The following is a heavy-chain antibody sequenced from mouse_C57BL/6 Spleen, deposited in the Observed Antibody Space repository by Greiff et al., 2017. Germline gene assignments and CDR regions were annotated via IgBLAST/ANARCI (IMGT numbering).Heavy chain of an antibody. Sequence: EVQLQQSGPGLVKPSQSLSLTCSVTGYSITSGYYWNWIRQFPGNKLEWMGYISYDGSNNYNPSLKNRISITRDTSKNQFFLKLNSVTTEDTATYYCASPGLYNFVGYFDVWGTGTTVTVSS. V-gene: IGHV3-6*01. CDR3: ASPGLYNFVGYFDV. D-gene: IGHD1-3*01. CDR1: GYSITSGYY. J-gene: IGHJ1*03. CDR2: ISYDGSN.